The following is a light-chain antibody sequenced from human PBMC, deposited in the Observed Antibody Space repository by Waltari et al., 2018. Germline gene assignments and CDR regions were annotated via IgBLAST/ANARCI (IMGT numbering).Light chain of an antibody. CDR2: AVS. V-gene: IGLV2-23*02. CDR3: SSYAGSSKGV. J-gene: IGLJ2*01. CDR1: SSDVGNYKR. Sequence: QSALTPSASVSGSPGQSITISCTGTSSDVGNYKRVSWYQQHPGKAPKLMISAVSKRPSGVSVRFSGSKSGDMASLTISGLQPEDEAEYFCSSYAGSSKGVFGGGTKVTVL.